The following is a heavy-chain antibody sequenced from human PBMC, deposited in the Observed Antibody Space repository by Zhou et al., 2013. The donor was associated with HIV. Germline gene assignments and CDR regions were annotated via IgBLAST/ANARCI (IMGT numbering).Heavy chain of an antibody. V-gene: IGHV1-2*02. Sequence: QVQLVQSGAEVKKPGASVKVSCRASGYTFTGYYMHWVRQAPGQGLEWMGWINPKSGGTNYAQKFQGRVTMTRDTSISTAYMELSRLRSDDTAVYYCARSTSWDTSDAFDIWGQGTLVTVSS. CDR2: INPKSGGT. CDR3: ARSTSWDTSDAFDI. D-gene: IGHD7-27*01. CDR1: GYTFTGYY. J-gene: IGHJ3*02.